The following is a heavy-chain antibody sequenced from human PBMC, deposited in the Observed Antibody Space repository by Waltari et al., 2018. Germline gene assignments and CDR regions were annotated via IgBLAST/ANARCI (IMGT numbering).Heavy chain of an antibody. Sequence: EVQLLESGGGLVQPGGSLRLSCAASGFTFSSYAMSWVRQAPGKGLEWVSVIYSGGSSTYYADSVKGRFTISRDNSKNTLYLQMNSLRVEDTAVYYCAKDGAKTISGTPCADYWGQGTLVTVSS. D-gene: IGHD1-20*01. J-gene: IGHJ4*02. CDR1: GFTFSSYA. V-gene: IGHV3-23*03. CDR3: AKDGAKTISGTPCADY. CDR2: IYSGGSST.